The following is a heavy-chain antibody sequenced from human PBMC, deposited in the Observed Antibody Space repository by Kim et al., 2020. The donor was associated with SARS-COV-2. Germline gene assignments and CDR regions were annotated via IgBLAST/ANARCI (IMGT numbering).Heavy chain of an antibody. CDR3: ARPPGSGYPNYYYYYGMDV. Sequence: GGSLRLSCAASGFTFSSYAMSWVRQAPGKGLEWVSAISGSGGSTYYADSVKGRFTISRDNSKNTLYLQMNSLRAEDTAVYYCARPPGSGYPNYYYYYGMDVWGQGTTVTVSS. D-gene: IGHD3-22*01. CDR2: ISGSGGST. CDR1: GFTFSSYA. V-gene: IGHV3-23*01. J-gene: IGHJ6*02.